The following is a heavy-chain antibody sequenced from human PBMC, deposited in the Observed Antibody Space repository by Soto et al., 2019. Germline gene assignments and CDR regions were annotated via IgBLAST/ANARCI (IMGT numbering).Heavy chain of an antibody. CDR1: GGSISPYY. D-gene: IGHD6-13*01. J-gene: IGHJ6*03. V-gene: IGHV4-59*01. CDR2: VYYSGNT. Sequence: SETLSLTCTVSGGSISPYYWSWIRQPPGKGLEWIRYVYYSGNTNYNPSLESRVTISVDTSRIRFSLNLTSATAADTAVYYCARKGAAASYAHYYMDVWGRGTAVTVSS. CDR3: ARKGAAASYAHYYMDV.